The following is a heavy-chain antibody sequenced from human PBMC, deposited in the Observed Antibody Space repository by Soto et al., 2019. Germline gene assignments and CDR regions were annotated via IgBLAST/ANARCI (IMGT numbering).Heavy chain of an antibody. J-gene: IGHJ5*02. CDR1: GGTFSSYT. D-gene: IGHD6-13*01. CDR3: ARDKKGIAPPQKQLARVPQGHWFDP. Sequence: SVKVSCKASGGTFSSYTISWVRQAPGQGLEWMGRIIPILGIANYAQKFQGRVTITADKSTSTAYMELSSLRSEDTAVSYCARDKKGIAPPQKQLARVPQGHWFDPGG. CDR2: IIPILGIA. V-gene: IGHV1-69*04.